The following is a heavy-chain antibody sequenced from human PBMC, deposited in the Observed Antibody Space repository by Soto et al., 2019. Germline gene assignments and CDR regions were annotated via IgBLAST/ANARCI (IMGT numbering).Heavy chain of an antibody. CDR2: INHSGST. CDR1: GGSLSGYY. Sequence: PSETLSLTCAVYGGSLSGYYWSWIRQPPGKGLEWIGEINHSGSTNHNPSLKSRVTISVDTSKNQFSLKLSSVTAADTAVYYCARVAAPMGYAFDIWGQGTMVTVSS. D-gene: IGHD3-16*01. J-gene: IGHJ3*02. CDR3: ARVAAPMGYAFDI. V-gene: IGHV4-34*01.